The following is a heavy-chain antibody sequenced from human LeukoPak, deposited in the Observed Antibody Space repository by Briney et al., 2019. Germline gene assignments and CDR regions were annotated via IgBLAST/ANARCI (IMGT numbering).Heavy chain of an antibody. CDR3: ARDGGYGIAVAGPIGSNSFDY. Sequence: SETLSLTCAVSGGSINNYYWSWIRQPPGKGLEWIGYIYDSGSTNYNPSLKSRVTTSLDTSKNQVSLELSSVTAADTAVYYCARDGGYGIAVAGPIGSNSFDYWGQGTLVTASS. J-gene: IGHJ4*02. CDR2: IYDSGST. V-gene: IGHV4-59*01. D-gene: IGHD6-19*01. CDR1: GGSINNYY.